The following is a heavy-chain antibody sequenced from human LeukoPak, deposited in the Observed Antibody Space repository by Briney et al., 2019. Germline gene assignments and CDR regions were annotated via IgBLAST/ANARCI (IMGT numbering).Heavy chain of an antibody. CDR3: AREVFYCSGGSCYQNWYFDL. V-gene: IGHV4-59*11. J-gene: IGHJ2*01. D-gene: IGHD2-15*01. Sequence: SETLSLTCTVSGGSISSHYWSWIRQPPGKGLEWIGYIYYSGSNKYNPSLKSRVTISVDTSKNQFSLKLSSVTAADTAVYYCAREVFYCSGGSCYQNWYFDLWGRGTLVTVSS. CDR2: IYYSGSN. CDR1: GGSISSHY.